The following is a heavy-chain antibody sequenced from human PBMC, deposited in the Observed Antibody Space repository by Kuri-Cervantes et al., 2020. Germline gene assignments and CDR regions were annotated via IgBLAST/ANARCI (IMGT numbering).Heavy chain of an antibody. CDR1: GFTFSNYW. CDR2: TKNDESEK. Sequence: GGSLRLSCAASGFTFSNYWRSWVRQAPGRGLEWVANTKNDESEKYYVDSVKGRFTISRDNAKDSLYLQMNSLRAEDTAVYYCARGAQITFGGVTPHYWGQGTLVTVSS. D-gene: IGHD3-16*01. J-gene: IGHJ4*02. V-gene: IGHV3-7*01. CDR3: ARGAQITFGGVTPHY.